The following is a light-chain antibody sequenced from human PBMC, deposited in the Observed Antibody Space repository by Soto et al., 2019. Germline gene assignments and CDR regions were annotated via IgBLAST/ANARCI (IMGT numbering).Light chain of an antibody. CDR2: AAS. V-gene: IGKV1-39*01. CDR3: QQSFSTLGWT. J-gene: IGKJ1*01. Sequence: DIQMTQSPSSLSASVGDRVTITCRAGQSISTYLNWYQQKSGKAPKLLISAASSLESGVPLRFSRSGSGTDFTLTISSLQPEDFATYYCQQSFSTLGWTFGQGTKVEIK. CDR1: QSISTY.